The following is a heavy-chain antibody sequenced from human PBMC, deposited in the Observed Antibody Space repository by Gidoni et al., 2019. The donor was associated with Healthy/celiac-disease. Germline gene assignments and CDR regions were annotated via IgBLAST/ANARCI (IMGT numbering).Heavy chain of an antibody. J-gene: IGHJ6*02. CDR2: IYYSGST. CDR3: ARGRGDSITIFGVVTNYGMDV. D-gene: IGHD3-3*01. V-gene: IGHV4-59*01. Sequence: QVQLQESGPGLVKPSETLSLTCTVAGGSISSYYWSWIRQPPGKGLEWIGYIYYSGSTNYNPSLQSRVTISVDTSKNQFSLKLSSVTAADTAVYYCARGRGDSITIFGVVTNYGMDVWGQGTTVTVSS. CDR1: GGSISSYY.